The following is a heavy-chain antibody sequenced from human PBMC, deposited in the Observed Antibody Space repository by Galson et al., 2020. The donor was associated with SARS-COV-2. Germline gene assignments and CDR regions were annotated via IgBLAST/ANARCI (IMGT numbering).Heavy chain of an antibody. CDR3: AREYYDILTGYHDAFDI. V-gene: IGHV3-30*04. D-gene: IGHD3-9*01. J-gene: IGHJ3*02. CDR1: GFTFSSYA. CDR2: ISYDGSNK. Sequence: GGSLRLSCAASGFTFSSYAMHWVRQAPGKGLEWVAVISYDGSNKYYADSVKGRFTISRDNSKNTLYLQMNSLRAEDTAVYYCAREYYDILTGYHDAFDIWGQGTMVTVSS.